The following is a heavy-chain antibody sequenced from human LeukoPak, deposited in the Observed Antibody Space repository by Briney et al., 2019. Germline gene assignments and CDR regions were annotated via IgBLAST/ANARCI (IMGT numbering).Heavy chain of an antibody. CDR3: ARGNYYDSSGYKTG. V-gene: IGHV3-48*02. CDR2: ISSSSSTI. Sequence: GRSLRLSCAASGFTFSSYAMHWVRQAPGKGLEWVSYISSSSSTIYYADSVKGRFTISRDNAKNSLYLQMNSLRDEDTAVYYCARGNYYDSSGYKTGRGQGTLVTVSS. CDR1: GFTFSSYA. D-gene: IGHD3-22*01. J-gene: IGHJ4*02.